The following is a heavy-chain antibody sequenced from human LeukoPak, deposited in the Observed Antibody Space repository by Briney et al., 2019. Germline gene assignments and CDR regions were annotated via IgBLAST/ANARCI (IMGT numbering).Heavy chain of an antibody. Sequence: PGGSLRLSCAASGFTFSSYGMHWVRQAPGKGLEWVAVISYDGSNKYYADSVKGRFTISRDNSKNTLYLQMNSLRAEDTAVYYCAKAPIGGWNDVPFEFDPWGQGTLVTVSS. J-gene: IGHJ5*02. D-gene: IGHD1-1*01. V-gene: IGHV3-30*18. CDR1: GFTFSSYG. CDR3: AKAPIGGWNDVPFEFDP. CDR2: ISYDGSNK.